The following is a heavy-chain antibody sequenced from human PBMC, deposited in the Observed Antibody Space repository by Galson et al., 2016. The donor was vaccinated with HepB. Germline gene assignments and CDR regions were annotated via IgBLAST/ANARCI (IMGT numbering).Heavy chain of an antibody. Sequence: SVKVSCKASGYTFTMYGITWVRQAPGQGLEWMGWINTYNANTNYAQKLQGRVTMTTDTSTNTAYMEVRSLRSDDTAIYYCARDEGFNYGHYWGQGTLVAVSS. CDR2: INTYNANT. CDR1: GYTFTMYG. J-gene: IGHJ4*02. CDR3: ARDEGFNYGHY. D-gene: IGHD5-18*01. V-gene: IGHV1-18*01.